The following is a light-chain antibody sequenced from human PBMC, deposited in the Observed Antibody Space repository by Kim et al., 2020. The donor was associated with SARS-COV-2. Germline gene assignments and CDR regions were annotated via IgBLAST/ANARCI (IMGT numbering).Light chain of an antibody. CDR3: HQYNNWTRT. CDR1: QSISSD. Sequence: EIVMTQSPAPLSVSPGDRVTLTCRASQSISSDLAWYQQKPGQAPRLLIYDASTRATAIPARFSGSGSGTEFTLTISSLQSEDFAVYSCHQYNNWTRTFGQGTKVDIK. CDR2: DAS. V-gene: IGKV3-15*01. J-gene: IGKJ1*01.